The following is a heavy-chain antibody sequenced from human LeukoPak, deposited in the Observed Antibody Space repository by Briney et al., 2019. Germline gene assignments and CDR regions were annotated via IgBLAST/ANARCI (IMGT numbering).Heavy chain of an antibody. D-gene: IGHD3-10*01. CDR1: GGTFSSYA. V-gene: IGHV1-18*01. CDR2: ISAYNGNT. Sequence: ASVKVSCKASGGTFSSYAISWVRQAPGQGLEWMGWISAYNGNTNYAQKLQGRVTMTTDTSTSTAYMELRSLRSDDTAVYYCAVWFGELLEAQDYWGQGTLVTVSS. J-gene: IGHJ4*02. CDR3: AVWFGELLEAQDY.